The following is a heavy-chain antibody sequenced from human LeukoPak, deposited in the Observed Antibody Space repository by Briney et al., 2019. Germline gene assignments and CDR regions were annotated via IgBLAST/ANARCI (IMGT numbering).Heavy chain of an antibody. CDR2: IKQDGSEK. CDR1: GFTFSSYW. CDR3: ARAYYDYSDYYYYMDV. J-gene: IGHJ6*03. V-gene: IGHV3-7*01. Sequence: GGSLRLSCAASGFTFSSYWMSWVRQAPGKGLEWVANIKQDGSEKHYVDSVKGRFTISRDNAKNSLYLQMNSLRAEDTAVYYCARAYYDYSDYYYYMDVWGKGTTVTVSS. D-gene: IGHD3-3*01.